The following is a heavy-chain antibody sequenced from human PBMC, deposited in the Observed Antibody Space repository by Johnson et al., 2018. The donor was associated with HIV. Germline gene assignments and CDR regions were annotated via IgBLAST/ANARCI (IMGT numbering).Heavy chain of an antibody. CDR3: ARDGVYSSPHDAFDI. J-gene: IGHJ3*02. CDR1: GFPFSQYW. CDR2: IKEDGSED. D-gene: IGHD6-13*01. V-gene: IGHV3-7*05. Sequence: EVQLVESGGDLVQPGGSLRLSCVASGFPFSQYWMSWVRQAPGKGLEWLAIIKEDGSEDYYVDSLKGRFTISRDNAQSSLYLQMENLRAEDSAIYYCARDGVYSSPHDAFDIWGQGTMVTVSS.